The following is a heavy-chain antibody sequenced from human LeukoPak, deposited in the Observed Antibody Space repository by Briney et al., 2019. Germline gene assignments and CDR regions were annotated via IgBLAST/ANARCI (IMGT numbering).Heavy chain of an antibody. Sequence: ASVKVSCKASGYTFTDYYIHWVRQAPGQGLEWMGWIHSNSGVPVYSQKFQGRVTMTRDTSITTAYMELSRLTSDDTAMYYCTREDYWGQGTLVTVSS. CDR3: TREDY. V-gene: IGHV1-2*02. J-gene: IGHJ4*02. CDR2: IHSNSGVP. CDR1: GYTFTDYY.